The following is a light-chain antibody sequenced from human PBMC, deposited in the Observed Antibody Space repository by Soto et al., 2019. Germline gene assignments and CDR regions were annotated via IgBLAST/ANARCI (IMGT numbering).Light chain of an antibody. J-gene: IGKJ2*01. CDR1: QSVSSH. Sequence: EVVLTQSPATLSLSPGERATLSCRASQSVSSHLAWYQQKPGQAPRLLIYDASNRVTGIPARFSGSGSGTDFTLTISSLEPEDFAVYYCQQRSNWPPYTFGQGTKLDIK. V-gene: IGKV3-11*01. CDR2: DAS. CDR3: QQRSNWPPYT.